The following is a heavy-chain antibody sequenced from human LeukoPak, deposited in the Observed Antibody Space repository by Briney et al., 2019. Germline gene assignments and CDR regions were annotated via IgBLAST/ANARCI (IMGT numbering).Heavy chain of an antibody. V-gene: IGHV4-4*07. CDR1: GGSTTNDY. CDR3: ARGGTYGSGSNHLTTLDY. Sequence: PSETLSLTCTVSGGSTTNDYCRWIRQAAGKELEWIGRIYTSGSTNYNPSLNSRVTISLDKSKKQFSLNLNSVTAADTGVYYCARGGTYGSGSNHLTTLDYRGRGTLLTVSS. D-gene: IGHD3-10*01. J-gene: IGHJ4*02. CDR2: IYTSGST.